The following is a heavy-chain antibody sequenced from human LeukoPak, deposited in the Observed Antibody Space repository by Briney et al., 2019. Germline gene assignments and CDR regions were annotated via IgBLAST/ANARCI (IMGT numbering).Heavy chain of an antibody. CDR1: GISVSSNY. V-gene: IGHV3-53*01. Sequence: GGSLRLSCAASGISVSSNYMTWVRQALGKGLDWVSVLYSNYNTYYADSVKGRFTISRDNSKNTLYLQMNSLRAEDTALYYCARGYDIFDYWGQGTLVTVSS. J-gene: IGHJ4*02. CDR2: LYSNYNT. D-gene: IGHD3-16*01. CDR3: ARGYDIFDY.